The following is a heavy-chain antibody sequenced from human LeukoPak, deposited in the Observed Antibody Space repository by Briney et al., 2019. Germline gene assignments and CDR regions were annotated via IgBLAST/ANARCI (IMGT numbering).Heavy chain of an antibody. Sequence: SVKVSCKASGGTFSSYAISWVRQAPGQGLEWMGGIIPIFGTANYAQKFQGRVTITTDESTSTAYMELSSLRSEDTAVYYCARDQAPGGSSWYPGYFQHWGQGTLVTVSS. CDR1: GGTFSSYA. D-gene: IGHD6-13*01. J-gene: IGHJ1*01. CDR2: IIPIFGTA. CDR3: ARDQAPGGSSWYPGYFQH. V-gene: IGHV1-69*05.